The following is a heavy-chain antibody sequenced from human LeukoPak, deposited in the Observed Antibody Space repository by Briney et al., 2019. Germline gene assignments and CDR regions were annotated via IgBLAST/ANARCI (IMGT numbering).Heavy chain of an antibody. J-gene: IGHJ4*02. CDR1: GGSISSGSYY. CDR2: IYTSGST. CDR3: ARGSLWFGSSASYFDY. V-gene: IGHV4-61*02. D-gene: IGHD3-10*01. Sequence: PSETLSLTCTVSGGSISSGSYYWSWIRQPAGKGLEWIGRIYTSGSTNYNPSLKSRVTISVDTSKNQFSLKLSSVTAADTAVYYCARGSLWFGSSASYFDYWGQGTLVTVSS.